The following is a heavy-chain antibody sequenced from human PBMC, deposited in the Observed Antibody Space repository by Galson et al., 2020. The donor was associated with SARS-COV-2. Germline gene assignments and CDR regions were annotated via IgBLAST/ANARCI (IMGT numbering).Heavy chain of an antibody. CDR3: ATAPSVTTVNWVDP. V-gene: IGHV1-24*01. J-gene: IGHJ5*02. CDR2: FDPEDGET. D-gene: IGHD4-17*01. Sequence: GESLKISCKVSGYTLTELSMHWVRQAPGKGLEWMGGFDPEDGETIYAQKFQGRVTMTEDTSTDTAYMELSSLRSEDTAVYYCATAPSVTTVNWVDPWGQGTLVTVSS. CDR1: GYTLTELS.